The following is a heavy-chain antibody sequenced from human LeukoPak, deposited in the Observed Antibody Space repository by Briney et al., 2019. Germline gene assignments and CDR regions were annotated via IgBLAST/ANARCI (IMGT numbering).Heavy chain of an antibody. J-gene: IGHJ5*02. CDR3: ARGWLGKREFDP. Sequence: ASVKVSCKASGYTFTSYDINWVRQATGQGLEWMGWMNPNSGNTGYAQKFQGRVTMTRNTSISTAYMELSSLRSEDTAVYYCARGWLGKREFDPWGQGTLVTVSS. CDR1: GYTFTSYD. V-gene: IGHV1-8*01. CDR2: MNPNSGNT. D-gene: IGHD5-12*01.